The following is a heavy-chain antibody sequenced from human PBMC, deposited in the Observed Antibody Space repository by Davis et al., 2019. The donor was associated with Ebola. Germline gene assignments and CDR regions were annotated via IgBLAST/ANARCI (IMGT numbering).Heavy chain of an antibody. D-gene: IGHD3-9*01. J-gene: IGHJ4*02. CDR3: ARAPNYDVLTGTSSYYFDY. CDR2: ISGINTNT. V-gene: IGHV1-18*04. Sequence: ASVKVSCKSSGYTFTSYGLDWVRQAPGLGLEWMGWISGINTNTNFAQKFQGRVTVSKDTSTNTAYMDLRSLTSDDTAIYYCARAPNYDVLTGTSSYYFDYWGQGPLVTVSS. CDR1: GYTFTSYG.